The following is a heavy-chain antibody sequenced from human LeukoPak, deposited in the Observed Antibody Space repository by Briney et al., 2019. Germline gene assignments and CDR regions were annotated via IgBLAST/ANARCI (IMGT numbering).Heavy chain of an antibody. J-gene: IGHJ4*02. CDR2: IRSKAYGGTT. CDR1: GFTFGDYA. D-gene: IGHD3-10*01. V-gene: IGHV3-49*03. Sequence: GGSLRLSCTASGFTFGDYAMSWFRQAPGKGLEWVGFIRSKAYGGTTEYAASVKGRFTISRDDSKSIAYLQTNSLKTEDTAVYYCCRVIDKAGELNFDYWGQGTLVTVSS. CDR3: CRVIDKAGELNFDY.